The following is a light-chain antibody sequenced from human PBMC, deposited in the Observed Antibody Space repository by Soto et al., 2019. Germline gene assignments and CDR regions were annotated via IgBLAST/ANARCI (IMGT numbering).Light chain of an antibody. CDR3: QNYNTAPWT. CDR2: AES. V-gene: IGKV1-27*01. CDR1: QDISNY. Sequence: DIQMTQSPSSLSAFVGDRVTITCRASQDISNYLAWYQQEPGKVPKLLIYAESTLQSGVPSRFSGSGSGTDFTLTITALQPEEVATYYCQNYNTAPWTFGQGTKVELK. J-gene: IGKJ1*01.